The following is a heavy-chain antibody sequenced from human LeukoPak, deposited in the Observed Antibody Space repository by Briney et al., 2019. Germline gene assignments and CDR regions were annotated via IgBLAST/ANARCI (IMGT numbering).Heavy chain of an antibody. CDR1: GFTFSSYW. J-gene: IGHJ6*04. CDR2: ISSSGSTI. V-gene: IGHV3-48*04. CDR3: AELGITMIGGI. D-gene: IGHD3-10*02. Sequence: GGSLRLSCAASGFTFSSYWMHWVRQAPGKGLEWVSYISSSGSTIYYADSVKGRFTISRDNAKNSLYLQMNSLRAEDTAVYYCAELGITMIGGIWGKGTTVTISS.